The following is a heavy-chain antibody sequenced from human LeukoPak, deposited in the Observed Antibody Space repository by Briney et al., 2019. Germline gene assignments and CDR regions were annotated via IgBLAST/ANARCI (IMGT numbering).Heavy chain of an antibody. J-gene: IGHJ4*02. CDR2: IYYSGSGST. Sequence: SSETLSLTCTVSGGSLSSYYWSWIRQPPGKGLEWIGYIYYSGSGSTNYNPSLKSRVTISVDTSKNQFSLKLSSVTAADTAVYYCARRSGHGGSFDYWGQGTLVTVSS. CDR1: GGSLSSYY. CDR3: ARRSGHGGSFDY. V-gene: IGHV4-59*12. D-gene: IGHD4-23*01.